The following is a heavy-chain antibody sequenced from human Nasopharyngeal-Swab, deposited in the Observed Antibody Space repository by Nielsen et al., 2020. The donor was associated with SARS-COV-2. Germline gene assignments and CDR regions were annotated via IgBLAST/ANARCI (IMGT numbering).Heavy chain of an antibody. D-gene: IGHD3-9*01. V-gene: IGHV1-69*13. CDR3: AKDMEVRYFDWLSPSYYYYGMDV. CDR2: IIPIFGTA. CDR1: GGTFSSYA. J-gene: IGHJ6*02. Sequence: SVKVSCKASGGTFSSYAISWVRQAPGQGLEWMGGIIPIFGTANYAQKFQGRVTITADESTSTAYMELSSLRSDDTAVYYCAKDMEVRYFDWLSPSYYYYGMDVWGQGTTVTVSS.